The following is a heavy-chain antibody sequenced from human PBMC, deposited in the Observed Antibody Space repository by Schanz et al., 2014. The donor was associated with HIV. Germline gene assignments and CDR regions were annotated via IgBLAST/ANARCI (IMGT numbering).Heavy chain of an antibody. Sequence: VQLLQSGAEVKKPGASVKVSCKTSGYTFASYGITWVRQAPGQGLDWVGWISPYNGDRKYDQKFQGRVTLTTDTSTNTAYMELRSLRSDDTAVYYCAKGQDWPGPQLDHWGHGSLVTVSS. J-gene: IGHJ4*03. CDR2: ISPYNGDR. D-gene: IGHD3-9*01. CDR3: AKGQDWPGPQLDH. CDR1: GYTFASYG. V-gene: IGHV1-18*01.